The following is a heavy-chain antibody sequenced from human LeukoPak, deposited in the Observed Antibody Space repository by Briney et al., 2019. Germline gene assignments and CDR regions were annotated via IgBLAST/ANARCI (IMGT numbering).Heavy chain of an antibody. Sequence: GRSLRLSCAASGFTFSSYDMHWVRQAPGKGLEWVAVISRDGSNKYYADSVKGRFTISRDNSKNTLYLQMNSLRAEDTAVYYCAKGLMVLAATHRGPYYFDYWGQGTLVTVSS. J-gene: IGHJ4*02. CDR1: GFTFSSYD. CDR2: ISRDGSNK. CDR3: AKGLMVLAATHRGPYYFDY. V-gene: IGHV3-30*18. D-gene: IGHD2-15*01.